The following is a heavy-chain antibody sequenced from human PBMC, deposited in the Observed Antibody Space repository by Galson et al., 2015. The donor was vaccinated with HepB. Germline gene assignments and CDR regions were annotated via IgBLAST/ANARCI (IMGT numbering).Heavy chain of an antibody. J-gene: IGHJ6*02. Sequence: SLRLSCAASGFSFSSYGIHWVRQAPGKGLEWVAVISYDGKNKYYGDSVKGRFTISSDISKNTLYLQMNSLRGEDTAVYYCAKDSSQLLAWNTRLYYYSALDVWGQGTTVPVSS. CDR1: GFSFSSYG. V-gene: IGHV3-30*18. CDR2: ISYDGKNK. D-gene: IGHD3-3*01. CDR3: AKDSSQLLAWNTRLYYYSALDV.